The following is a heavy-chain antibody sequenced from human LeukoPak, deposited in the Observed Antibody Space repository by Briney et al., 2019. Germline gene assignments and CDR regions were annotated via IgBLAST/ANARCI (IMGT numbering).Heavy chain of an antibody. V-gene: IGHV3-48*04. CDR3: ARDRGNSDPGDWFDS. D-gene: IGHD4-23*01. CDR1: GFTFSSYW. CDR2: ISGSGSTV. J-gene: IGHJ5*01. Sequence: GGFLRLSCAASGFTFSSYWMHWVRQAPGKGLEWVSYISGSGSTVYYAASVRGRFTISRDNAKNSLFLQMNSLRAEDTAVYYCARDRGNSDPGDWFDSWGQGTLVTVSS.